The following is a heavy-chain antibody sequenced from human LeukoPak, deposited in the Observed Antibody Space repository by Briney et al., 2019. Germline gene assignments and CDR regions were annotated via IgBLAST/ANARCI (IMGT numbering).Heavy chain of an antibody. CDR1: GFTFSDYY. J-gene: IGHJ6*02. V-gene: IGHV3-11*06. CDR2: ISSSSSYI. CDR3: AREDYYYGLDV. Sequence: GGSLRLSCAASGFTFSDYYMSWIRQAPGKGLEWVSYISSSSSYINYADSVKGRFTISRDNAKNSLYLQMNSLRAEDTAVYYCAREDYYYGLDVWGQGTTVTVSS.